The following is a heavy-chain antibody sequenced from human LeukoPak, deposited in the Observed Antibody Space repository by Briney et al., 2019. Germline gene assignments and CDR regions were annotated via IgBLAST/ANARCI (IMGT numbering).Heavy chain of an antibody. Sequence: SETLSLTCTVSGGSISSYYWSWIRQPPGKGLECIGYISYSGSTNYNPSLKSRVTISVDRSKNQFSLKLSSVPAADTAVYYCAGGISVSAGDYWGQGTLVTVSS. CDR2: ISYSGST. V-gene: IGHV4-59*01. J-gene: IGHJ4*02. D-gene: IGHD6-19*01. CDR3: AGGISVSAGDY. CDR1: GGSISSYY.